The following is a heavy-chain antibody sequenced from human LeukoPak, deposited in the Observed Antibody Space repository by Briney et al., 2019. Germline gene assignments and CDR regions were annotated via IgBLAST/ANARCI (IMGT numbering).Heavy chain of an antibody. Sequence: GESLKISCKGSGYSFTSYWIGWVRQMPGEGLEWMGIIYPGDSDTRYSPSFQGQVSISADKSINTAYLQWSSLKASDTAMYYCARKFCSSTSCYDGLDYWGQGTLVTVSS. CDR2: IYPGDSDT. CDR1: GYSFTSYW. J-gene: IGHJ4*02. CDR3: ARKFCSSTSCYDGLDY. V-gene: IGHV5-51*01. D-gene: IGHD2-2*01.